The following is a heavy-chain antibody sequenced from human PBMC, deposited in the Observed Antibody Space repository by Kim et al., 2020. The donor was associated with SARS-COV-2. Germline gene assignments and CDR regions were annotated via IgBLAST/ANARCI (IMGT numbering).Heavy chain of an antibody. V-gene: IGHV1-18*01. CDR3: ARDYDILTGPDY. J-gene: IGHJ4*02. Sequence: NYDQKLQGRVTMTTDTSTSTAYMELRSLRSDDTAVYYCARDYDILTGPDYWGQGTLVTVSS. D-gene: IGHD3-9*01.